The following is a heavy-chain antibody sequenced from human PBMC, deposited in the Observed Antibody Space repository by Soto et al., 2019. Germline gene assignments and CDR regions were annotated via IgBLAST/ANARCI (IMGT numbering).Heavy chain of an antibody. CDR1: GGSIRYSY. D-gene: IGHD1-1*01. CDR2: VSYSWST. Sequence: QVQLQESGPGLVKPSETLYLTCTVSGGSIRYSYSTWIRQPPGKGLAWIGYVSYSWSTNYNSSLKSRVAISVPTSKNQFSLTLNAVTAADRAVYYCARGTVDFEYWGQGTLVTGSS. V-gene: IGHV4-59*01. J-gene: IGHJ4*02. CDR3: ARGTVDFEY.